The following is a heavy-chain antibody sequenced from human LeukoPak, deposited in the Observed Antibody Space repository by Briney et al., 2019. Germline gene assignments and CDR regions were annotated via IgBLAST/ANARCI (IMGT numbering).Heavy chain of an antibody. CDR3: ARRSILGANWFDP. CDR2: IYTSGST. J-gene: IGHJ5*02. Sequence: SQTLSLTCTVSGGSISSGSYYWSWIRQPGGKGLEWIGRIYTSGSTNYNPSLKSRVTISVDTAKNQFSLKLSSVTAADTAVYYCARRSILGANWFDPWGQGTLVTVSS. CDR1: GGSISSGSYY. D-gene: IGHD3-3*01. V-gene: IGHV4-61*02.